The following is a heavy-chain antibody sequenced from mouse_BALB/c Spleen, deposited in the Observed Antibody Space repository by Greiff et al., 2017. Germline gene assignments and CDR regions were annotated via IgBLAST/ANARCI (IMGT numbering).Heavy chain of an antibody. V-gene: IGHV1-63*02. J-gene: IGHJ2*01. CDR3: ARGEPEYYFDY. Sequence: VQLVESGAELVRPGTSVKISCKASGYTFTNYWLGWVKQRPGHGLEWIGDIYPGGGYTNYNEKFKGKATLTADTSSSTAYMQLSSLTSEDSAVYFCARGEPEYYFDYWGQGTTLTVSS. CDR1: GYTFTNYW. CDR2: IYPGGGYT.